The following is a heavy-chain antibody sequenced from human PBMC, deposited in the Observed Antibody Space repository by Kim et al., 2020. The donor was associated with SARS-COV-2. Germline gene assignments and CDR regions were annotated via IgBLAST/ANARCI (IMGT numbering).Heavy chain of an antibody. J-gene: IGHJ6*02. CDR3: AKYGGGGYYYYYYGMDV. D-gene: IGHD3-16*01. CDR2: ISYDGSNK. V-gene: IGHV3-30*18. CDR1: GFTFSSYG. Sequence: GGSLRHSCAASGFTFSSYGMHWVRQAPGKGLEWVAVISYDGSNKYYADSVKGRFTISRDNSKNTLYLQMNSLRAEDTAVYYCAKYGGGGYYYYYYGMDVWGQGTTVTVSS.